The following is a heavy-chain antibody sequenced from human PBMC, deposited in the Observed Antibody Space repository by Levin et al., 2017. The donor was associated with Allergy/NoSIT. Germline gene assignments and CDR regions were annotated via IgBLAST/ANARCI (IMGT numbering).Heavy chain of an antibody. D-gene: IGHD3-9*01. CDR3: ARRYYDILTGYYAFDY. V-gene: IGHV1-18*01. CDR1: GYTFTSYG. Sequence: GASVKVSCKASGYTFTSYGISWVRQAPGQGLEWMGWISVYNGNTNYAQKLQGRVTMTTDTSTSTAYMELRSLRSDDTAVYYCARRYYDILTGYYAFDYWGQGTLVTVSS. J-gene: IGHJ4*02. CDR2: ISVYNGNT.